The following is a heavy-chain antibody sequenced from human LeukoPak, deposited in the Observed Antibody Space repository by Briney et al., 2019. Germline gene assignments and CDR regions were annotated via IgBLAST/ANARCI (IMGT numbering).Heavy chain of an antibody. CDR3: AKDIWGASTDY. J-gene: IGHJ4*02. V-gene: IGHV3-23*01. CDR2: VSGSGGST. Sequence: GGSLRPSCAPAGFTFGTYALSWGRQAPGKGLEWVSTVSGSGGSTYYADSVKGRFTISRDNSKNTLYLQMNSLRAEDTAVYYCAKDIWGASTDYWGQGTLVTVSS. CDR1: GFTFGTYA. D-gene: IGHD3-16*01.